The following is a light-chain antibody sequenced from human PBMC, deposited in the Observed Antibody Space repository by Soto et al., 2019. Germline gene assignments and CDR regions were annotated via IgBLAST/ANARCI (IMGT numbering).Light chain of an antibody. CDR2: ENN. Sequence: QSVLTQPPSVSAAPGQTVTISCSGSSSNIGNNYVSWYQQLPGTAPKLLIFENNKRPSGIPDRFSGSTSGTSATLGITGVQTGDEADYYCGTWENSLSAGVFGGGTKLTVL. CDR1: SSNIGNNY. CDR3: GTWENSLSAGV. V-gene: IGLV1-51*02. J-gene: IGLJ2*01.